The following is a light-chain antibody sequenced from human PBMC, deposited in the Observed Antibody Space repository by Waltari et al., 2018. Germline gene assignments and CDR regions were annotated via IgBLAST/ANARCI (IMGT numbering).Light chain of an antibody. CDR3: CSYVGSHTNWV. CDR2: DVS. V-gene: IGLV2-11*01. Sequence: QSALTQPRPVSGSPGQSVTIPCPGISSDVGVYNFVSWYQQHPGKAPKLMIHDVSKRPSGVPDRFSGSKSGNTASLTISGLQAEDEAEYYCCSYVGSHTNWVFGGGTKLTVL. J-gene: IGLJ3*02. CDR1: SSDVGVYNF.